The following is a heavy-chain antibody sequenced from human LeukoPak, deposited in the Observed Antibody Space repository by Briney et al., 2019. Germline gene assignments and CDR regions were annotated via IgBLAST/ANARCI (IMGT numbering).Heavy chain of an antibody. CDR2: ISGSGGST. D-gene: IGHD2-2*01. J-gene: IGHJ6*02. CDR1: GFTFSSYA. Sequence: GGSLRLSCAASGFTFSSYALSWVRQAPGKGLEWVSAISGSGGSTYYAASVKGRFTISRDNSKNTLYLQMNSLRAEDTAVYYCAKEGDIVVVPAAIPGYYGMDVWGQGTTVTVSS. V-gene: IGHV3-23*01. CDR3: AKEGDIVVVPAAIPGYYGMDV.